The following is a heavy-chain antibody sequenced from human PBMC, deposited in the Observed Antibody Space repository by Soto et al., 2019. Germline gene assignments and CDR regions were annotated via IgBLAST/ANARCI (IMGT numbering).Heavy chain of an antibody. CDR1: GCTFSTYW. CDR3: ARDLEAGKQWRPQIS. D-gene: IGHD6-19*01. J-gene: IGHJ4*02. V-gene: IGHV3-7*05. Sequence: EVQLMESGGDLVQPGGYLRLSCAASGCTFSTYWMSWVRQAPGKGLEWVGNINQDGSERYYADSVKGRFTISRDNAKNSLYLQMNGLRAEDTAVYYCARDLEAGKQWRPQISWGQGTLVTVSS. CDR2: INQDGSER.